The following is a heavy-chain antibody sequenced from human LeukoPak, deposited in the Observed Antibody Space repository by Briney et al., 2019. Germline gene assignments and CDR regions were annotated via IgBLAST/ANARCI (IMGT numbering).Heavy chain of an antibody. V-gene: IGHV4-59*01. CDR3: ARASSGYYGNWFDP. J-gene: IGHJ5*02. D-gene: IGHD3-22*01. Sequence: SSETLSLTCTVTGGSISSYYWSWIRQPPGKGLEWIGYIYYSGSTNYNPSLKSRVTISVDTSKNHFSLKLSSVTAADTAVYYCARASSGYYGNWFDPWGQGTLVTVSS. CDR2: IYYSGST. CDR1: GGSISSYY.